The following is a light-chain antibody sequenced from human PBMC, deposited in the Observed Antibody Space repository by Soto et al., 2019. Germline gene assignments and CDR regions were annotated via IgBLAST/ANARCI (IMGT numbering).Light chain of an antibody. CDR2: AAS. V-gene: IGKV1-6*01. Sequence: AVQMTQSTSSLSASVGDRVTITCRASQAIRSDLGWYQMKPGKVPKLLIYAASNLQSGVPSRFIGRGYGTDFTLTISSLQPEDFATYYCLQDYKYPRTFGQGTKVEI. J-gene: IGKJ1*01. CDR1: QAIRSD. CDR3: LQDYKYPRT.